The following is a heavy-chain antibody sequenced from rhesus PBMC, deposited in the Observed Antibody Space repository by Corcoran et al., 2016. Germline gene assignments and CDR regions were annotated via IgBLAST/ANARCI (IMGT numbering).Heavy chain of an antibody. CDR3: ARTQWGGIWTGPYEWYFDL. CDR2: ISGSGGST. Sequence: QVQLQESGPGLVKPSETLSLTCAVSGGSISSNYWSWIRQPPGKGLEWIGRISGSGGSTDTNPSLKSRVTISTDTSKNQCSRKLSSVTAADTAVYYCARTQWGGIWTGPYEWYFDLWGPGTPITISS. D-gene: IGHD3-3*01. V-gene: IGHV4-173*01. J-gene: IGHJ2*01. CDR1: GGSISSNY.